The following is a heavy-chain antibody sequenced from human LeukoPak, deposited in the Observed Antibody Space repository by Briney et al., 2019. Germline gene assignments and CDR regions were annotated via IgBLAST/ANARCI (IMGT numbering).Heavy chain of an antibody. CDR2: ITPIFGTA. CDR1: GGTFSSYA. V-gene: IGHV1-69*13. J-gene: IGHJ6*03. Sequence: ASVKVSCKASGGTFSSYAISWVRQAPGQGLEWMGGITPIFGTANYAQKFQGRVTITADESTSTAYMELSSLRSEDTAVYYCATLVDTAHLRYYYYYMDVWGKGTTVTVSS. CDR3: ATLVDTAHLRYYYYYMDV. D-gene: IGHD5-18*01.